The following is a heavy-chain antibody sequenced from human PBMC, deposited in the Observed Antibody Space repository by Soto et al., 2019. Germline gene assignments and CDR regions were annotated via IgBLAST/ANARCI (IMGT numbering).Heavy chain of an antibody. Sequence: GGSLRLSCAASGFTFSSYAMSWVRQAPGKGLEWVSAISGSGGSTYYADSVKGRFTISRDNSKNTLYLQMNSLRAEDTAVYYCAKGVGLRFLEWSSYYYYYYMDVWGKGTTVTVSS. V-gene: IGHV3-23*01. CDR1: GFTFSSYA. D-gene: IGHD3-3*01. J-gene: IGHJ6*03. CDR2: ISGSGGST. CDR3: AKGVGLRFLEWSSYYYYYYMDV.